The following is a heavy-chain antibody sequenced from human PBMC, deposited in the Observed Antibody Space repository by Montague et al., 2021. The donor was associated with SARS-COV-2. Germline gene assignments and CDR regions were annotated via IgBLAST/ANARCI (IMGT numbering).Heavy chain of an antibody. CDR1: GGSISSGSYY. CDR3: AREVYQLPNPYYYYYGMDV. J-gene: IGHJ6*02. Sequence: TLSLTCTVSGGSISSGSYYWSWIRQPAGKGLEWIGSIYTSGSTNYNPSLKSRVTISVDTSKNQFSLKLSSVTAADTAVYYCAREVYQLPNPYYYYYGMDVWGQGTTVTVSS. CDR2: IYTSGST. D-gene: IGHD2-2*01. V-gene: IGHV4-61*02.